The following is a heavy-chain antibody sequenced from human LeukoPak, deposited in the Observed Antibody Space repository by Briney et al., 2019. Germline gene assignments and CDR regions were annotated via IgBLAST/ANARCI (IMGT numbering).Heavy chain of an antibody. CDR2: IYYSGST. Sequence: SETLSLTCTVSGGSISSYYWSWIRQPPGKGLEWIGYIYYSGSTNYNPSLKSRVTISVDTSKNQFSLKLSSVTAAATAVYYCARGPRNYYDSSGYRWGQGTLVTVSS. D-gene: IGHD3-22*01. CDR3: ARGPRNYYDSSGYR. CDR1: GGSISSYY. J-gene: IGHJ4*02. V-gene: IGHV4-59*01.